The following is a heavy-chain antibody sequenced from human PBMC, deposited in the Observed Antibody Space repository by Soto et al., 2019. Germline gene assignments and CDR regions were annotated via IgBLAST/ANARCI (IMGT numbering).Heavy chain of an antibody. Sequence: GESLKISFKGSGYSFTSYLISWVRQMPGKGLEWMGRIDPSDSYTNYSPSFQGHVTISADKSISTAYLQWSSLKASDTAMYYCARHISFGWIQPCDPFGQRTLVTVCS. CDR3: ARHISFGWIQPCDP. CDR1: GYSFTSYL. D-gene: IGHD5-18*01. CDR2: IDPSDSYT. V-gene: IGHV5-10-1*01. J-gene: IGHJ5*02.